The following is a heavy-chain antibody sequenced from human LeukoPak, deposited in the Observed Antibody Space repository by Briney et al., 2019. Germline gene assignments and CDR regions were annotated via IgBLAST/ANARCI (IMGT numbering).Heavy chain of an antibody. Sequence: KPSETLSLTCTVSGGSISSSSDYWGWIRQPPGKGLEWIGSIYYSGSTYYNPSLKSRVTISVDTSKNQFSLKLSSVTAADTAVYYCARQGSFSPQAGYFDYWRQGTLVTVSS. J-gene: IGHJ4*02. CDR2: IYYSGST. V-gene: IGHV4-39*01. D-gene: IGHD2/OR15-2a*01. CDR1: GGSISSSSDY. CDR3: ARQGSFSPQAGYFDY.